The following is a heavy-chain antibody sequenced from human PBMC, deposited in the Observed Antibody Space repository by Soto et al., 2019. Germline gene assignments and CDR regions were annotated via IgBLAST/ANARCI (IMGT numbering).Heavy chain of an antibody. D-gene: IGHD3-16*01. V-gene: IGHV3-33*01. CDR1: GFTFSSYG. Sequence: QVQLVESGGGVVQPGRSLRLSCAASGFTFSSYGMHWVRQAPGKGLEWVAVIWYDGSNKYYADSVKGRFTISRDNSKNTLYLQMNGLRAEDTAVYYCARRAHSGGLFDYWGQGTLVTVSS. CDR3: ARRAHSGGLFDY. CDR2: IWYDGSNK. J-gene: IGHJ4*02.